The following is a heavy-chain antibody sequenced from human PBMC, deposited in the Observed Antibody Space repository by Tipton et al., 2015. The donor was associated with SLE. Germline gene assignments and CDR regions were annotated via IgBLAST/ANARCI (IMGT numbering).Heavy chain of an antibody. V-gene: IGHV3-23*01. CDR3: AKDGGAAKDSFDY. CDR2: ISGSAETT. J-gene: IGHJ4*02. D-gene: IGHD3-16*01. Sequence: SLRLSCAASGFTFSRYAMSWVRQAPGKGLEWVSGISGSAETTNYADSVMGRFTISRDNTKNMLYLQMNSLRAEDTAVYYCAKDGGAAKDSFDYWGQGTLVTVSS. CDR1: GFTFSRYA.